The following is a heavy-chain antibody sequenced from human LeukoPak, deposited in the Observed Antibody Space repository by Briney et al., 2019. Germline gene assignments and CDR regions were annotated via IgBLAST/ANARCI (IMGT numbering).Heavy chain of an antibody. CDR2: IIPIFGTA. Sequence: ASVKVSCKASGGTFSSYAISWVRQAPGQGLEWMRGIIPIFGTANYAQKFQGRVTITTDESTSTAYMELSSLRSEDTAVYYCARDYYDSSGFDDYYYYMDVWGKGTTVTVSS. D-gene: IGHD3-22*01. CDR3: ARDYYDSSGFDDYYYYMDV. V-gene: IGHV1-69*05. J-gene: IGHJ6*03. CDR1: GGTFSSYA.